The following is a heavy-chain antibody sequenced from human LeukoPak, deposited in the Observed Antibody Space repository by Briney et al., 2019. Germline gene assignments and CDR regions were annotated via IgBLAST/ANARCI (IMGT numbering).Heavy chain of an antibody. Sequence: GGSLRLSCAASGFTFSSYAMNWVRQAPGKGLEWVSALSGSGDTTYYADSVRGRFTISRDNSKDTLYLQMNSLRAEDTAVYYCAKGLRSSGYSLFDYWGQGTLVTVSS. CDR2: LSGSGDTT. J-gene: IGHJ4*02. V-gene: IGHV3-23*01. CDR3: AKGLRSSGYSLFDY. D-gene: IGHD3-22*01. CDR1: GFTFSSYA.